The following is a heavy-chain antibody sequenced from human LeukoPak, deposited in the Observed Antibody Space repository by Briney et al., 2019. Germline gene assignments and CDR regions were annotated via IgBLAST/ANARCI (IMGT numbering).Heavy chain of an antibody. J-gene: IGHJ3*02. CDR2: IIPIFGTA. Sequence: GGSLRLSCAASGFTFSSYAISWVRQAPGQGLEWMGGIIPIFGTANYAQKFQGRVTITADESTSTAYMELSSLRSEDTAVYYCAGGIAVAGTVTFDIWGQGTMVTVSS. V-gene: IGHV1-69*01. D-gene: IGHD6-19*01. CDR3: AGGIAVAGTVTFDI. CDR1: GFTFSSYA.